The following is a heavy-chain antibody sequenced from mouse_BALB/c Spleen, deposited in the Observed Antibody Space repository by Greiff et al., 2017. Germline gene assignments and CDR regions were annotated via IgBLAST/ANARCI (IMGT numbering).Heavy chain of an antibody. D-gene: IGHD1-2*01. CDR1: GYTFTSYW. J-gene: IGHJ4*01. Sequence: VQLQQSGAELARPGASVKLSCKASGYTFTSYWMQWVKQRPGQGLEWIGAIYPGDGDTRYTQKFKGKATLTADKSSSTAYMQLSSLASEDSAVYYCARSYYYGSYYYAMDYWGQGTSVTVSS. CDR3: ARSYYYGSYYYAMDY. CDR2: IYPGDGDT. V-gene: IGHV1-87*01.